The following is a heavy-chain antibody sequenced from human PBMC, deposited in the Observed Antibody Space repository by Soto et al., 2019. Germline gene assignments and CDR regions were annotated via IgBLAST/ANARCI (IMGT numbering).Heavy chain of an antibody. CDR3: AKGHEMYSEFAC. D-gene: IGHD2-8*01. CDR2: ISVSDGST. CDR1: GFTFSSYA. J-gene: IGHJ4*02. Sequence: EVQMLESGGGLVQPGGSLRLSCAASGFTFSSYAMSWVRQSPGKGLEWVSAISVSDGSTFYADSVKGRFTISRDDSKNTLYLQLNSLRAEDTAVYHCAKGHEMYSEFACWGQGPMVTVSS. V-gene: IGHV3-23*01.